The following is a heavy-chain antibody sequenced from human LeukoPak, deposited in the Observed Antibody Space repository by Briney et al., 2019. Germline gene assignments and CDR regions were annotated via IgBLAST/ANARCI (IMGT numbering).Heavy chain of an antibody. CDR3: ARFFRTVWELPYY. CDR1: GGSISYYY. Sequence: SETLSLTCTVSGGSISYYYWSWIRQPPGKGLEWIGYISYSGNTNYNPSLKSRVTISVDTSKNQFSLRLSSVTAADTAVYYCARFFRTVWELPYYWGPGTLVTVSS. D-gene: IGHD1-26*01. CDR2: ISYSGNT. V-gene: IGHV4-59*08. J-gene: IGHJ4*02.